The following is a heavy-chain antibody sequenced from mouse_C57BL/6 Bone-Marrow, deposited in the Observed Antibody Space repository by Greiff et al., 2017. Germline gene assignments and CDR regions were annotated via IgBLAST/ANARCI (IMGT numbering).Heavy chain of an antibody. CDR3: ARHEDYSNYFDY. CDR2: FYPGSGSI. Sequence: VKLQESGAELVKPGASVKLSCKASGYTFTEYTIHWVKQRSRQGLEWIGWFYPGSGSIKYNEKFKDKATLTADKSSSTVYMELSRLTSEDSAVYFCARHEDYSNYFDYWGQGTTLTVSS. D-gene: IGHD2-5*01. CDR1: GYTFTEYT. V-gene: IGHV1-62-2*01. J-gene: IGHJ2*01.